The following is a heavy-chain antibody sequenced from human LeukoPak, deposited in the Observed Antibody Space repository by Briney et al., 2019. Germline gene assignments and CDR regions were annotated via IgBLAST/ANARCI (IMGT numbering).Heavy chain of an antibody. CDR2: IYHSGST. D-gene: IGHD3-22*01. CDR3: AREYYYDSSGYLLYYYGMDV. Sequence: SETLSLTCAVSGGSISSSNWWSWVRQPPGKGLEWIGEIYHSGSTNYNPSLKSRVTISVDKSKNQFSLKLSSVTAADTAVYYCAREYYYDSSGYLLYYYGMDVWGRGTTVTVSS. J-gene: IGHJ6*02. V-gene: IGHV4-4*02. CDR1: GGSISSSNW.